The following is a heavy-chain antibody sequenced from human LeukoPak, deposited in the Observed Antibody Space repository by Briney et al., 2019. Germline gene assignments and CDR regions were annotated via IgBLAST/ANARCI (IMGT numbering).Heavy chain of an antibody. J-gene: IGHJ3*01. CDR1: GFTFSDYY. D-gene: IGHD1-26*01. Sequence: PGGSLRLSCTASGFTFSDYYMPGIRQAPGKGLEWISYMSSSGDTIYYADSVKGRFTISRDNAKNSLYLQMNSLRAEDTAVYYCARRGREGAFWGQGTMVTVSS. CDR2: MSSSGDTI. V-gene: IGHV3-11*04. CDR3: ARRGREGAF.